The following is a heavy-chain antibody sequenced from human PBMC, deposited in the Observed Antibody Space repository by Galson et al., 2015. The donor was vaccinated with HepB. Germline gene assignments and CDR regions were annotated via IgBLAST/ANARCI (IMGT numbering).Heavy chain of an antibody. Sequence: VSCKASAYTFTRHAIHWVRHAPGQRLEWMGWINVGNGNTKYSQKFQGRVTITRDTSASTAYMELSSLRSGDTAVYYCAREGDIGVVRGSRPNDAFEIWGQGTRVTVSS. V-gene: IGHV1-3*01. CDR3: AREGDIGVVRGSRPNDAFEI. CDR1: AYTFTRHA. J-gene: IGHJ3*02. CDR2: INVGNGNT. D-gene: IGHD2-15*01.